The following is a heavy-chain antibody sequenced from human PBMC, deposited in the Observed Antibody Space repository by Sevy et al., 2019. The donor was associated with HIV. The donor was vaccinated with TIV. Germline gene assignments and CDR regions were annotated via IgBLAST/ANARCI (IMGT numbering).Heavy chain of an antibody. Sequence: ASVKVSCKVSGYTLTELSMHWVRQAPGKGLEWMGGFDPEDGERIYAQTFQGRVTMTEDTSTDTAYMELSSLRSEDTAVYYCATPFLMGNRYYYYGMDVWGQGTTVTVSS. CDR3: ATPFLMGNRYYYYGMDV. CDR2: FDPEDGER. CDR1: GYTLTELS. J-gene: IGHJ6*02. V-gene: IGHV1-24*01. D-gene: IGHD3-3*02.